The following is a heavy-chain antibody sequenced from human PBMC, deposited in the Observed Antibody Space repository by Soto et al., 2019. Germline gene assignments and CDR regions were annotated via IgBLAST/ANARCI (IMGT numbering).Heavy chain of an antibody. Sequence: QVQLVESGGGVVQPGRSLGLSCAASGFTFSSYAMHWVRQAPGKGLEWVAVISYDGSNKYYADSVKGRFTISRDNSKNTLYLQMNSLRAEDTAVYYCARGGNYYYGMDVWGQGTTVTVSS. V-gene: IGHV3-30-3*01. J-gene: IGHJ6*02. CDR3: ARGGNYYYGMDV. CDR2: ISYDGSNK. CDR1: GFTFSSYA.